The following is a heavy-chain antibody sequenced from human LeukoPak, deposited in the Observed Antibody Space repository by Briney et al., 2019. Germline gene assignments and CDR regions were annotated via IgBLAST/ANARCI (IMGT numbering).Heavy chain of an antibody. CDR3: ARGSGERNYYDFWSGYGDWFDP. J-gene: IGHJ5*02. CDR2: INHSGST. Sequence: PSETLSLTCAVYGGSFSGYYWSWIRQPPGKGLEWIGEINHSGSTNYNPSLKSRVTISVDTSKNQFSLKLSSVTAADTAVYYCARGSGERNYYDFWSGYGDWFDPWGQGTLVTVSS. CDR1: GGSFSGYY. D-gene: IGHD3-3*01. V-gene: IGHV4-34*01.